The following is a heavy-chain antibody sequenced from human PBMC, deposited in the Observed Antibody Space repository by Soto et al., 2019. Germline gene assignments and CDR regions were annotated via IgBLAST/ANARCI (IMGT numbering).Heavy chain of an antibody. V-gene: IGHV3-33*01. J-gene: IGHJ2*01. CDR1: GVTFSSYG. CDR2: IWYDGSNK. D-gene: IGHD3-10*01. Sequence: GGSLRLSCASSGVTFSSYGMHWVRQAPGKGLEWVAVIWYDGSNKYYADSVKGRFTISRDNSKNTLYLQMNSLRAEDTAVYYCARGYNIDYFDLWGRGTLVTVSS. CDR3: ARGYNIDYFDL.